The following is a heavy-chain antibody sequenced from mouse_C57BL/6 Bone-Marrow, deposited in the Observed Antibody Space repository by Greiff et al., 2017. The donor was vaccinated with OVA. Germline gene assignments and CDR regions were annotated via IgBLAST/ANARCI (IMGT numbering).Heavy chain of an antibody. CDR1: GFTFSDYY. D-gene: IGHD2-10*01. V-gene: IGHV5-12*01. J-gene: IGHJ1*03. CDR3: ARLAYLGYFDV. CDR2: ISNGGGST. Sequence: EVQLVESGGGLVQPGGSLKLSCAASGFTFSDYYMYWVRQTPEKRLEWVAYISNGGGSTYYPDTVKGRFTISRDNAKNTLYLQMSRLKSEDTAMYYCARLAYLGYFDVWGTGTTVTVSS.